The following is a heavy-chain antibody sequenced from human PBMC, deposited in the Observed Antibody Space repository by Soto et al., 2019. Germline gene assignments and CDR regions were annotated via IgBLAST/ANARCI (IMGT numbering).Heavy chain of an antibody. V-gene: IGHV4-59*01. J-gene: IGHJ4*02. Sequence: ASETLSLTCTVSGGSISSYYWSWIRQPPGKGLEWIGYIYYSGSTNYNPSLKSRVTISVDTSKNQFSLKLSSVTAADTAVYYCARETQGLTIFGVVTSERYFDYWGQATLVTVTS. CDR2: IYYSGST. D-gene: IGHD3-3*01. CDR1: GGSISSYY. CDR3: ARETQGLTIFGVVTSERYFDY.